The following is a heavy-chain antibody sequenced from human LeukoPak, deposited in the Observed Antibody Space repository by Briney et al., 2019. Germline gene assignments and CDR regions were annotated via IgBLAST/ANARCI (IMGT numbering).Heavy chain of an antibody. CDR3: ARSQSLGY. J-gene: IGHJ4*02. CDR2: IKHDGSDK. V-gene: IGHV3-7*04. CDR1: GFTLSSYW. Sequence: GGSLRLSCAASGFTLSSYWMSWVRQAPGKGLEWVANIKHDGSDKYYVDSVKGRFTISRDNAENSLYLQMNSLRAEDTAMYYCARSQSLGYWGQGTLVTVSS.